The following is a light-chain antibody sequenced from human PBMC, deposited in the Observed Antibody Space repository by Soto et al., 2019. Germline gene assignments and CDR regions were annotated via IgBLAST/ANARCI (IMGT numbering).Light chain of an antibody. V-gene: IGKV1-27*01. CDR3: QKYNSAPWT. J-gene: IGKJ1*01. CDR1: QGISNY. Sequence: DIQMTQSPSSLSTSVEDRVTITCRGSQGISNYLAWYQQKPGKVPKLLIYAASTLQSGVPSRFSGSGSGTAFTLTISSLQPEDVATYYCQKYNSAPWTFGQGTKVEIK. CDR2: AAS.